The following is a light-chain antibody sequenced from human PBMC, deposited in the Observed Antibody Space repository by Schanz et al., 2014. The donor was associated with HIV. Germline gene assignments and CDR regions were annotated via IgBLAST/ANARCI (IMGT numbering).Light chain of an antibody. CDR1: QSVSTR. CDR3: QQYDNWPRT. J-gene: IGKJ1*01. CDR2: GAS. V-gene: IGKV3-15*01. Sequence: ETVMTQSPATLSVSPGERVTLSCRASQSVSTRLAWYLQRPGQAPRLLISGASTRATGIPARFSGSGSGTEFTLTIRSLQSEDFAIYYCQQYDNWPRTFGQGTKVDIK.